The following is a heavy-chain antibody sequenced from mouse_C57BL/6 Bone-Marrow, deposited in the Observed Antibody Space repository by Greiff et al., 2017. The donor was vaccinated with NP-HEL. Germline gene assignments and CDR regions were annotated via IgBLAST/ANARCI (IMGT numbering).Heavy chain of an antibody. CDR2: ISYSGST. D-gene: IGHD1-1*01. CDR3: ARYPRLYYYGSSYDWYFDV. J-gene: IGHJ1*03. V-gene: IGHV3-8*01. Sequence: DVQLVESGPGLAKPSQTLSLTCSVTGYSITSDYWNWIRKFPGNKLEYMGYISYSGSTYYNPSLKSRISITRDTSKNQYYLQLNSVTTEDTATYYCARYPRLYYYGSSYDWYFDVWGTGTTVTVSS. CDR1: GYSITSDY.